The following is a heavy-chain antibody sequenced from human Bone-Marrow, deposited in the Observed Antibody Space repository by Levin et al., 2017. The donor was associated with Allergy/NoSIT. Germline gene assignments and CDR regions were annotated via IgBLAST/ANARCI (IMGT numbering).Heavy chain of an antibody. Sequence: SETLSLTCAVYGGSFSGYYWSWIRQPPGKGLEWIGEINHSGSTNYNPSLKSRVTISVDTSKNQFSLKLSSVTAADTAVYYCARESVAPQFDPWGQGTLVTVSS. V-gene: IGHV4-34*01. J-gene: IGHJ5*02. CDR3: ARESVAPQFDP. CDR2: INHSGST. D-gene: IGHD2-15*01. CDR1: GGSFSGYY.